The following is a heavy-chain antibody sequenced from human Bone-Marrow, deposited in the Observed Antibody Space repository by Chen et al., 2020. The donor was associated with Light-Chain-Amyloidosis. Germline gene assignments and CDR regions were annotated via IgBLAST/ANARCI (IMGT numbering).Heavy chain of an antibody. V-gene: IGHV5-51*01. J-gene: IGHJ4*02. D-gene: IGHD5-12*01. Sequence: EVQLEQSGPEVKKPGESLKISCKGCGHTFPNYWIGWVRQKPGKVLEWMGVIYPDDSDARYSPSFDVQVTISADKSITTAYLQWRSLKASDTAMYYCARRRDGYNFDYWGQGTLVTVSS. CDR2: IYPDDSDA. CDR1: GHTFPNYW. CDR3: ARRRDGYNFDY.